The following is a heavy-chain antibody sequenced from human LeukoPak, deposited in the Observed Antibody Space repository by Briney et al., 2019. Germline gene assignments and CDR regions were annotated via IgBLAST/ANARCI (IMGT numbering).Heavy chain of an antibody. V-gene: IGHV4-59*01. CDR1: GGSISSYY. CDR3: ARDLSSDSSGWYLKVAFDI. Sequence: SETLSLTCTVSGGSISSYYWSWIRQPPGKGLEWIGYIYYSGSTNYNPSLKSRVTISVDTSKNQFSLKLSSVTAADTAVYYCARDLSSDSSGWYLKVAFDIWGQGTMVTVSS. CDR2: IYYSGST. J-gene: IGHJ3*02. D-gene: IGHD6-19*01.